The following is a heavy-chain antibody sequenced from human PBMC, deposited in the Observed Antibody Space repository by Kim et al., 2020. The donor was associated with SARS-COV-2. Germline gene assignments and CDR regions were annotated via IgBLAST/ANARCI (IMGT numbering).Heavy chain of an antibody. CDR3: ATTTRGYSYGSDAFDI. CDR2: ISAYNGNT. D-gene: IGHD5-18*01. V-gene: IGHV1-18*01. Sequence: ASVKVSCKASGYTFTSYGISWVRQAPGQGLEWMGWISAYNGNTNYAQKLQGRVTMTTDTSTSTAYMELRSLRSDDTAVYYCATTTRGYSYGSDAFDIWGQGTMVTVSS. J-gene: IGHJ3*02. CDR1: GYTFTSYG.